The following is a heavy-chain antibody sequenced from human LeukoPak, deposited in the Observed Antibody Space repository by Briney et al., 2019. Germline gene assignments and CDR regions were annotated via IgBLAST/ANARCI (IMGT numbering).Heavy chain of an antibody. V-gene: IGHV3-74*01. CDR2: ISPDGSRT. D-gene: IGHD3-10*01. Sequence: PGGSLRLSCAASGFTFSTHWMHWGRQTPGKGLVWVSRISPDGSRTAYADSVKGRFTISRDNARDTLYLQLNSLGAEDTAVYYCARVSSLWSFDYWGQGTLVTVSS. J-gene: IGHJ4*02. CDR3: ARVSSLWSFDY. CDR1: GFTFSTHW.